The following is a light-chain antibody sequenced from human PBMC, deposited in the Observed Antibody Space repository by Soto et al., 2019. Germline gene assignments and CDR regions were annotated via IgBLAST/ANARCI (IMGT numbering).Light chain of an antibody. CDR3: SSYAGINNLV. CDR2: EVT. J-gene: IGLJ3*02. CDR1: SSDVGGYNY. V-gene: IGLV2-8*01. Sequence: QYALTQPPSASGSPGQSVAISCTGTSSDVGGYNYVSWYQQHPGKAPKLIIYEVTKRPSGVPDRFSGSKSGNTASLTVSGLQAEDEANYYCSSYAGINNLVFGGGTKLTVL.